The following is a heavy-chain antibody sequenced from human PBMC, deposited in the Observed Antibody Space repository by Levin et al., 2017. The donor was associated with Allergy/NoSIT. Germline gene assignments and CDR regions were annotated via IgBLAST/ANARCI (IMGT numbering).Heavy chain of an antibody. J-gene: IGHJ6*02. CDR2: VSGFGTST. V-gene: IGHV3-23*01. D-gene: IGHD2-15*01. Sequence: GGSLRLSCAVSGFFFSSYAMSWVRQPPGKGLEWVSVVSGFGTSTYYADSVKGRFTISRDKSKNTLYLQMNSLRTEDTAVYYCAKDRSGWELPLGNGMDVWGQGTTVTVSS. CDR3: AKDRSGWELPLGNGMDV. CDR1: GFFFSSYA.